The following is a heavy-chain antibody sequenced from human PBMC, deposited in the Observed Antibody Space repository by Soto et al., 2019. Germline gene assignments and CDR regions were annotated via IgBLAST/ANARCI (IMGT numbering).Heavy chain of an antibody. Sequence: SETLSLTCTVSGGSISSGDYYWSWIRQPPGKGLEWIGYIYNSGTTYYNPSLTRRVTISVDTTKTQFPLKLSSVTAAATAVYYCASVVYSSSWEYHFDYWGQGTLVTVSS. CDR1: GGSISSGDYY. D-gene: IGHD6-13*01. J-gene: IGHJ4*02. CDR2: IYNSGTT. V-gene: IGHV4-30-4*01. CDR3: ASVVYSSSWEYHFDY.